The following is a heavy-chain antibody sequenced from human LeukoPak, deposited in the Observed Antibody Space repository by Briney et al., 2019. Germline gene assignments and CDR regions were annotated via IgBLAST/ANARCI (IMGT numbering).Heavy chain of an antibody. CDR2: ISDYNGNT. Sequence: ASVKVSCKASGYTFSSYGISWVRQAPGQGLEWMGWISDYNGNTNYAQKVQGRVTMTTDPFTSTAYMELRSLRSEDTAVYYLAKDGPDRAAWFDPWGQGTLVTVSS. CDR3: AKDGPDRAAWFDP. V-gene: IGHV1-18*01. CDR1: GYTFSSYG. D-gene: IGHD3-22*01. J-gene: IGHJ5*02.